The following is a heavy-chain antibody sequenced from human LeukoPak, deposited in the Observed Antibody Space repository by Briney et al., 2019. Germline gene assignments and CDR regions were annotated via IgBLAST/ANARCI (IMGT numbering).Heavy chain of an antibody. J-gene: IGHJ4*02. V-gene: IGHV5-51*01. CDR1: GYRFTSYW. Sequence: SLKISCKGSGYRFTSYWIGWVRQMPAKGLEWMGIIYPCDSETRYSPSFQGQVSISADKSINTPYLHWCSLKASDTAMYYCGRSLSDCSGSICYDGSFDYWGQGTLVTVSS. D-gene: IGHD2-15*01. CDR2: IYPCDSET. CDR3: GRSLSDCSGSICYDGSFDY.